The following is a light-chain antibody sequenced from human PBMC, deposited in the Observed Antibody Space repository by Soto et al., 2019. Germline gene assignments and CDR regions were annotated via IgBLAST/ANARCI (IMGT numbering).Light chain of an antibody. Sequence: ETVMTQSPATLSVSPGERATLSCRSSQSIRSSYLAWYQQKSGQTPRLLIYGASSRATGIPDRFSGSGSGTDFTLTISRLEPEDFAVYYCQQYGSSPITFGQGTRLEIK. J-gene: IGKJ5*01. CDR3: QQYGSSPIT. CDR2: GAS. CDR1: QSIRSSY. V-gene: IGKV3-20*01.